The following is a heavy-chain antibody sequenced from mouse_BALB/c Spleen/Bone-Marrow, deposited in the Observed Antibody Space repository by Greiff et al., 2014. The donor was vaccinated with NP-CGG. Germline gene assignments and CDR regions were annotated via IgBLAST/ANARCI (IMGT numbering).Heavy chain of an antibody. CDR2: IFPGTGTT. J-gene: IGHJ2*01. D-gene: IGHD2-4*01. CDR3: ARKGISTVIATAYYFDY. CDR1: GYTFTSYW. V-gene: IGHV1S132*01. Sequence: LVESGAELEKPGASVKLSCKTSGYTFTSYWIQWVKQRPGQGLGWIGEIFPGTGTTYYNEKFKDKATLTIDTSSSTAYMQLSSLTSEDSAVYFCARKGISTVIATAYYFDYWGQGSTLTVSS.